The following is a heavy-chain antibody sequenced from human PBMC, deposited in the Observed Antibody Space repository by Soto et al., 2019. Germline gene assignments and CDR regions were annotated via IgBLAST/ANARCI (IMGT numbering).Heavy chain of an antibody. D-gene: IGHD3-9*01. J-gene: IGHJ6*03. CDR3: ARISMTYDILTGETTYYYMDV. Sequence: GGSLRLSCAASGFTFSSYSMNWVRQAPGKGLEWVSSISSSSSYIYYADSVKGRFTISRDNAKNSLYLQMNSLRAEDTAVYYCARISMTYDILTGETTYYYMDVWGKGTTVTVSS. CDR2: ISSSSSYI. V-gene: IGHV3-21*01. CDR1: GFTFSSYS.